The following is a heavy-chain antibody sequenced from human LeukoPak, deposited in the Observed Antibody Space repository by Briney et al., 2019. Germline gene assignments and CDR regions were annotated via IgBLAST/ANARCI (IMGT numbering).Heavy chain of an antibody. Sequence: ASVKVSCKASGSIFTKYVVHRVRQAPGQRPEWMGWIKVGNGDTKYSQNFQDRLTITRDTSASTVYMELSSLTSEDTALYYCARDDCGDTCYPGGYWGQGTLVTVSS. J-gene: IGHJ4*02. CDR2: IKVGNGDT. V-gene: IGHV1-3*01. D-gene: IGHD2-21*01. CDR3: ARDDCGDTCYPGGY. CDR1: GSIFTKYV.